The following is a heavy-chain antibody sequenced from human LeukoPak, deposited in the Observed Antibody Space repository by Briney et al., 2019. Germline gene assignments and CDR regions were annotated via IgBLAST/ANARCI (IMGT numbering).Heavy chain of an antibody. V-gene: IGHV3-23*01. Sequence: PGGSLRLSCATSGFTFSSYDMNWVRQAPGKGLEWVSGISGRGGSTYYADSVKGRFTISRDNSKNTLYLQMNSLRAEDTAVYYCAKVGYCTSTSCYYYYMDVWGKGITVTVSS. CDR2: ISGRGGST. J-gene: IGHJ6*03. CDR3: AKVGYCTSTSCYYYYMDV. D-gene: IGHD2-2*01. CDR1: GFTFSSYD.